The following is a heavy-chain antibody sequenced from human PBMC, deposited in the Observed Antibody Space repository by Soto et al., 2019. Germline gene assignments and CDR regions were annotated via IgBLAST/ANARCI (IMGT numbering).Heavy chain of an antibody. CDR2: TIPMLSTT. D-gene: IGHD3-22*01. Sequence: QVQLVQSGAGVKKPESSVRVSCTASGGTFNSYAITWVRQAPGQGLEWMGGTIPMLSTTNYAEKFQGRVTITADESTNTAYMELSSLRYEDTAVYYCTRCGIRYHSIGYYLGIDGMDVWGQGTTVIVSS. CDR1: GGTFNSYA. CDR3: TRCGIRYHSIGYYLGIDGMDV. J-gene: IGHJ6*02. V-gene: IGHV1-69*12.